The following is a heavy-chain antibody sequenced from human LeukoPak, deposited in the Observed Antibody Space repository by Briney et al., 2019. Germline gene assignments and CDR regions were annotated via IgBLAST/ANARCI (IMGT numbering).Heavy chain of an antibody. CDR2: INPNSGGT. J-gene: IGHJ4*02. CDR3: ARDMRSWIQLWYLDY. V-gene: IGHV1-2*02. D-gene: IGHD5-18*01. Sequence: VSVKVSCKASGYTFTGYYMHWVRQAPGQGLEWMVWINPNSGGTNYAQKFQGRVTMTRDTSISTAYMELSRLRSDDTAVYYCARDMRSWIQLWYLDYWGQGTLVTVSS. CDR1: GYTFTGYY.